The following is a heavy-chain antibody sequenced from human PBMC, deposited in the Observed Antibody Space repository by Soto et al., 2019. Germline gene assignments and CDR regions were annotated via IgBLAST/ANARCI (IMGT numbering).Heavy chain of an antibody. CDR3: ARDSLSGYYTGITYYYYYMYV. Sequence: ASVKVSCKASGYTFTSYYMHWVRQAPGQGLEWMGIINPSGGSTSYAQKFQCRVTMTRDTSTSTGFMELSSLRSEDTAVYYCARDSLSGYYTGITYYYYYMYVWGKGTTVTVSS. V-gene: IGHV1-46*01. D-gene: IGHD3-3*01. CDR2: INPSGGST. CDR1: GYTFTSYY. J-gene: IGHJ6*03.